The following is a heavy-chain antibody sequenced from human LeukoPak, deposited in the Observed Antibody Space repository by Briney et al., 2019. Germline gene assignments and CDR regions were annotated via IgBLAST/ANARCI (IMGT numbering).Heavy chain of an antibody. J-gene: IGHJ4*02. CDR1: GFTFSSYE. V-gene: IGHV3-30*02. CDR2: IRYDGSNE. Sequence: GGSLRLSCAASGFTFSSYEMNWVRQAPGKGLEWVAFIRYDGSNEYYADSVKGRFTISRDNSKNTLFLQMNSLRAEDTALYYCAKDLQVERRFFDYWGQETLVTVSS. CDR3: AKDLQVERRFFDY. D-gene: IGHD3-16*01.